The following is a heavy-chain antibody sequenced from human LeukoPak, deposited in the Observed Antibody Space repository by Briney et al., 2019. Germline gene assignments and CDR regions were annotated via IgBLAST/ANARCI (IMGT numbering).Heavy chain of an antibody. V-gene: IGHV4-34*01. Sequence: SETLSLTCAVYGGSFSGYYWSWIRQPPGKGLEWIGEINHSGSTNYNPSLKSRVTISVDTSKNQFSLKLSSVTAADTAVYYCARTSSDYVWGSYRYLLDYWGQGTLVNVSS. CDR1: GGSFSGYY. CDR3: ARTSSDYVWGSYRYLLDY. J-gene: IGHJ4*02. CDR2: INHSGST. D-gene: IGHD3-16*02.